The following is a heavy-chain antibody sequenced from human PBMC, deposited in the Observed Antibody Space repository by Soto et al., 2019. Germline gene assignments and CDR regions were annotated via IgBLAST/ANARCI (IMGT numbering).Heavy chain of an antibody. Sequence: QVQLVGPGGGVVNPGGSLSLSCAASGFPLSGYAMHWVRKAQGRGLGGVAVISYDGSNKYYADSVKGRFTISRDNSKNTLYLQMNSLRAEDTAVYYCARGLYDFWSAGGMDVWGQGTTVTVSS. CDR1: GFPLSGYA. CDR2: ISYDGSNK. D-gene: IGHD3-3*01. CDR3: ARGLYDFWSAGGMDV. V-gene: IGHV3-30-3*01. J-gene: IGHJ6*02.